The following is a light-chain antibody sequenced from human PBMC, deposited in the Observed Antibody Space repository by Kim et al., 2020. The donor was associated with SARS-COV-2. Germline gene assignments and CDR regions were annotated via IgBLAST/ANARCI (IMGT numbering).Light chain of an antibody. CDR1: SSDVGGYTY. Sequence: PGQSTTTSSPGASSDVGGYTYVARYQQHPGNAPKIMIYDVSNRPSGVSNRFSGSKAGNTASLTISGLQAEDEADYYCSSYTSSSYVFGTGTKVTVL. J-gene: IGLJ1*01. V-gene: IGLV2-14*03. CDR3: SSYTSSSYV. CDR2: DVS.